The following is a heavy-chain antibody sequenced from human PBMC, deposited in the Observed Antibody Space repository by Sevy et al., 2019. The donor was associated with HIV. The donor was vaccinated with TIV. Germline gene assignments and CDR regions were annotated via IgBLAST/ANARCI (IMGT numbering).Heavy chain of an antibody. J-gene: IGHJ4*02. CDR1: GDSVSSGSYF. V-gene: IGHV4-61*01. Sequence: SETLSLTCTVSGDSVSSGSYFWSWIRQPPGKGLEWIGYISYSGSTNYNPSLKSRVTISVDTSKKQFSLRLTSVTAADTAVYFCARGSRGYSYGWGQGTLVTVSS. CDR3: ARGSRGYSYG. CDR2: ISYSGST. D-gene: IGHD5-18*01.